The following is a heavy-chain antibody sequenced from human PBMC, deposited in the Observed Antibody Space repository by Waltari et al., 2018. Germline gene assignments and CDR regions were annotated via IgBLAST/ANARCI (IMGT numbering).Heavy chain of an antibody. CDR1: GFTFSGSA. V-gene: IGHV3-73*01. CDR2: IRSKANSYAT. CDR3: TRRHSSSSFDY. D-gene: IGHD6-13*01. J-gene: IGHJ4*02. Sequence: EVQLVESGGGFVQPGGSLKLSCAASGFTFSGSAMHWVRQASGKGLEWVGRIRSKANSYATAYAASVKGRFTISRDDSKNTAYLQMNSLKTEDTAVYYCTRRHSSSSFDYWGQGTLVTVSS.